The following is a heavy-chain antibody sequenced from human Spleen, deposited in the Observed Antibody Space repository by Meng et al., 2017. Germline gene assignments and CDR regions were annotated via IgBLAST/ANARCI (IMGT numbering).Heavy chain of an antibody. J-gene: IGHJ4*02. CDR2: TYYWSKWYN. D-gene: IGHD5-24*01. Sequence: SQTLSLTCAISGDSFSSNSAAWNWIRQSPSRGLEWLGRTYYWSKWYNEYAISVKSRITINPDTSKNQFSLQLNSVTPEDTAIYYCARGRDKRFDSWGQGTLVTVSS. CDR1: GDSFSSNSAA. CDR3: ARGRDKRFDS. V-gene: IGHV6-1*01.